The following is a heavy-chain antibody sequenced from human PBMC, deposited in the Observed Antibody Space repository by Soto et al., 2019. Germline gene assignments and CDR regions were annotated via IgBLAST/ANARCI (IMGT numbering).Heavy chain of an antibody. V-gene: IGHV3-23*01. CDR3: ARTDRPGIAAAGTGEYFQH. J-gene: IGHJ1*01. D-gene: IGHD6-13*01. CDR1: GFTFSSYA. CDR2: ISGSGGST. Sequence: GGSLRLSCAASGFTFSSYAMSWVRQAPGKGLEWVSAISGSGGSTYYADSVKCRFTISRYNSKNTLYLQMNSLRAEDTAVYYCARTDRPGIAAAGTGEYFQHWGQGT.